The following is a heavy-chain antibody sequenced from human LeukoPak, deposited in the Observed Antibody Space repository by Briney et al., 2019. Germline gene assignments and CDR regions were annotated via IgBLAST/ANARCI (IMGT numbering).Heavy chain of an antibody. D-gene: IGHD6-13*01. V-gene: IGHV3-7*01. CDR1: GFSVRNYY. Sequence: GGSLRLSCAVSGFSVRNYYMSWVRQAPGKGLEWVANIKQDGSEKNYVDSVKGRFTISRDNAENSLFLQMNSLRVEDTAVYYCAREWQGGIAAAGTRIEGDYWGQGTLVAVSS. CDR2: IKQDGSEK. J-gene: IGHJ4*02. CDR3: AREWQGGIAAAGTRIEGDY.